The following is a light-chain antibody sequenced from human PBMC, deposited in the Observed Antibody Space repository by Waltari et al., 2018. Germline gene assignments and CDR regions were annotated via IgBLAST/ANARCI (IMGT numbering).Light chain of an antibody. CDR1: QNVNKN. J-gene: IGKJ4*01. CDR2: AAS. Sequence: EIVMTQSPATLSVSPGERATLSCRASQNVNKNLAWYQQKPGQAPRLLIYAASNRATGSPARFSGSGSGTEFILTISSLQSEDFAIYFCQQYNDWPPLTFGGGTKVEIK. V-gene: IGKV3-15*01. CDR3: QQYNDWPPLT.